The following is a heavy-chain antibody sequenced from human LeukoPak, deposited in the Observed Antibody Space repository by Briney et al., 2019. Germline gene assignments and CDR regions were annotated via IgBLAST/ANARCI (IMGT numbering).Heavy chain of an antibody. J-gene: IGHJ3*02. CDR2: IDWDDDK. CDR3: ARGTGAGAFDI. Sequence: SGPTLVNPTQTLTLTCTFSGFSLSTSGMRVSWIRQPPGKALEWLARIDWDDDKFYSTSLKTRLTISKDTSKNQVVLTMTNMDPVDTATYYCARGTGAGAFDIWGQGTMVTVSS. D-gene: IGHD4/OR15-4a*01. V-gene: IGHV2-70*04. CDR1: GFSLSTSGMR.